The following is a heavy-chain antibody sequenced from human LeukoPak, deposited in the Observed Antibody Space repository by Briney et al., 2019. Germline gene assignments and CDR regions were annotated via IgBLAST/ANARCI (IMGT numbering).Heavy chain of an antibody. J-gene: IGHJ4*02. CDR3: ARVTGYMIEDYFDY. V-gene: IGHV4-61*01. CDR1: GGSISSSSYY. Sequence: PSETLSLTCTVSGGSISSSSYYWSWIRQPPGKGLEWIGYIYYSGSTNYNTSLKSRVTISVKTSKNQFSLKLSSVTAADTAIYYCARVTGYMIEDYFDYWGQGTLVTVSS. D-gene: IGHD3-22*01. CDR2: IYYSGST.